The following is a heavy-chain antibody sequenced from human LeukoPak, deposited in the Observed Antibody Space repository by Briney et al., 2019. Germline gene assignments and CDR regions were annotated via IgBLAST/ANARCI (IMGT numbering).Heavy chain of an antibody. V-gene: IGHV1-46*01. CDR1: GYTFTSYY. CDR2: INPSGGST. CDR3: ARTYYYDSSATPFDY. Sequence: GASVTVSCTASGYTFTSYYMHWVRQAPGQGLEWMGIINPSGGSTSYAQKFQGRVTMTRDTSTSTVYMELSSLRSEDTAVYYCARTYYYDSSATPFDYWGQGTLVTFSS. D-gene: IGHD3-22*01. J-gene: IGHJ4*02.